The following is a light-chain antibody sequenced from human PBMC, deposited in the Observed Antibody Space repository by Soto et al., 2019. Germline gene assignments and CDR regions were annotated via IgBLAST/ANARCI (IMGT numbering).Light chain of an antibody. J-gene: IGKJ3*01. CDR3: QQSHSLPFT. CDR2: DAS. V-gene: IGKV1-39*01. Sequence: DVQMTQSPPSLSESVGDRVTITCRASQTIDRSLNWYQQKPGKAPNLLIYDASNLQSGVPSRFSGSGSGTDFTLTISSLQPDDFATYSCQQSHSLPFTFGPGTKVDIK. CDR1: QTIDRS.